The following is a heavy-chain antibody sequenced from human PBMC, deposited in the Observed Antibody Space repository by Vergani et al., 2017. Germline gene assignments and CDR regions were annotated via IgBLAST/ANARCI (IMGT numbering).Heavy chain of an antibody. CDR1: GFTFSDYY. CDR3: ARGDSSGYYLQYYYGMDV. D-gene: IGHD3-22*01. CDR2: ISSSGSTI. Sequence: VQLVESGGGLVQPGGSLRLSCAASGFTFSDYYMSWIRQAPGKGLEWVSYISSSGSTIYYADSVKGRFTISRVNAKNSLYLQMNSLRAEDTAVYYCARGDSSGYYLQYYYGMDVWGQGTTVTVSS. J-gene: IGHJ6*02. V-gene: IGHV3-11*01.